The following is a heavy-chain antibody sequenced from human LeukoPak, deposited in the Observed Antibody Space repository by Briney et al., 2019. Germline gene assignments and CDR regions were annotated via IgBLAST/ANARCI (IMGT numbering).Heavy chain of an antibody. D-gene: IGHD3-10*01. CDR1: GGSISSSDSY. J-gene: IGHJ5*02. CDR2: IYYSGTT. Sequence: SETLSLTCTVSGGSISSSDSYWGWIRQPPGKGLEWIGNIYYSGTTYYNPSLKSRVTISVDTSKNHFSLKLSSVTAADTAVYYCARRHSKGDYYGSGSFNWFDPWGQGTLVTVSS. CDR3: ARRHSKGDYYGSGSFNWFDP. V-gene: IGHV4-39*02.